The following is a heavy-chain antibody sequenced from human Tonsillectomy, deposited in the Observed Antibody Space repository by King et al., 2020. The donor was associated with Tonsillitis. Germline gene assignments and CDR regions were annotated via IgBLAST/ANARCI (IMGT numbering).Heavy chain of an antibody. D-gene: IGHD3-10*01. Sequence: QLVQSGGGLVQPGGSLRLSCSASGFTFSSYAMHWVRQAPGKGLEYVSAISSNGGSTYYADSVKGRFTISRDNSKNTLYLQMSSLRAEDTAVYYCVKEYYYGSGSYFDYWGQGTLVTVSS. V-gene: IGHV3-64D*06. CDR2: ISSNGGST. CDR1: GFTFSSYA. J-gene: IGHJ4*02. CDR3: VKEYYYGSGSYFDY.